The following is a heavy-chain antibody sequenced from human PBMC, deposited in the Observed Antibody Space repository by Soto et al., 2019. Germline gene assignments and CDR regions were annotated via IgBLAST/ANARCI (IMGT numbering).Heavy chain of an antibody. D-gene: IGHD5-18*01. CDR3: TTPIQLWSFIYYYYGMDV. J-gene: IGHJ6*02. CDR1: GFTFSGSA. Sequence: PGGSLRLSCAASGFTFSGSAMHWVRQASGKGLEWVGRIRSKANSYATAYAASVKGRFTISRDDSKNTAYLQMNSLKTEDTAVYYCTTPIQLWSFIYYYYGMDVWGQGTTVTVSS. CDR2: IRSKANSYAT. V-gene: IGHV3-73*01.